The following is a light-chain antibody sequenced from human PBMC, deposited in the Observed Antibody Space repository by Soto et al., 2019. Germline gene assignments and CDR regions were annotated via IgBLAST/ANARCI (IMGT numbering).Light chain of an antibody. CDR3: QQSYSMPLT. CDR2: AAS. V-gene: IGKV1-39*01. J-gene: IGKJ4*01. CDR1: QSLRTY. Sequence: DIQLTQSPSSLSASVGDRVTITCRASQSLRTYLNWYQQKPGKAPELLIYAASNLQSGVPSRFSGSGSGTDFTLTISSLQPEDFATYYCQQSYSMPLTFGGGTKVDIK.